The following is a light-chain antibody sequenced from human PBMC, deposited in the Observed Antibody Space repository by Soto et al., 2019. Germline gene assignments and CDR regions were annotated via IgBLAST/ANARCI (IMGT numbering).Light chain of an antibody. V-gene: IGKV1-39*01. CDR1: QSFGGY. Sequence: DIQMTQSPSSLSASVGDRVTITCRTSQSFGGYLSWYQQKPGKAPNLLIYAASSLQSGVPSRFSGSGSGTDFTLTISGLQPDDFATYYCQQTYNAPWTCGQGTNVEIK. J-gene: IGKJ1*01. CDR2: AAS. CDR3: QQTYNAPWT.